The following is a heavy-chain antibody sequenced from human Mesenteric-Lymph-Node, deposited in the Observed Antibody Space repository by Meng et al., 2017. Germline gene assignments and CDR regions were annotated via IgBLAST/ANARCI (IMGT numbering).Heavy chain of an antibody. V-gene: IGHV3-23*01. CDR3: VRREIPLVVASTREGGYFQR. J-gene: IGHJ1*01. D-gene: IGHD2-15*01. CDR1: GFRFDDHG. Sequence: RLCCAASGFRFDDHGMSWVRQGPGKGLEWVSGISEGGDFKYYVDSVEGRFTLSRDNSKNTVYLQMNSLRAEDTAVYYCVRREIPLVVASTREGGYFQRWGQGTLVTVSS. CDR2: ISEGGDFK.